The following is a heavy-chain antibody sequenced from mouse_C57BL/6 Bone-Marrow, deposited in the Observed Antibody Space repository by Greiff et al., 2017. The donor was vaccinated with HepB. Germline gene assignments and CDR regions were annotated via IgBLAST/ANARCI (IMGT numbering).Heavy chain of an antibody. CDR1: GFTFSDYG. CDR2: ISSGSSTI. V-gene: IGHV5-17*01. CDR3: ARHGDGNYFDY. Sequence: EVKLVESGGGLVKPGGSLKLSCAASGFTFSDYGMHWVRQAPEKGLEWVAYISSGSSTIYYADTVKGRFTISRDKAKNTLFLQMTSLRSEDTAMYYCARHGDGNYFDYWGQGTTLTVSS. D-gene: IGHD2-1*01. J-gene: IGHJ2*01.